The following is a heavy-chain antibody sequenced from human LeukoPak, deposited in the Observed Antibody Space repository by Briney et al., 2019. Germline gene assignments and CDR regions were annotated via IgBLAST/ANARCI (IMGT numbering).Heavy chain of an antibody. Sequence: SETLSLTCTVSRGSISSYYWSWIRQPPGKGLEWIGYIYYSGSTNYNPSLKSRVTISVDTSKNQFSLKLSSVTAADTAVYYCARIPQSAEGYYGMDVWGQGTTVTVS. CDR2: IYYSGST. CDR1: RGSISSYY. CDR3: ARIPQSAEGYYGMDV. V-gene: IGHV4-59*08. J-gene: IGHJ6*02.